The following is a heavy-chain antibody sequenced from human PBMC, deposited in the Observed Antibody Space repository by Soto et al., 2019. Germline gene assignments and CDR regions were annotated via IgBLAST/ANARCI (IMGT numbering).Heavy chain of an antibody. D-gene: IGHD3-10*01. V-gene: IGHV4-39*01. CDR3: ARNGHYYGSGSYYHDY. CDR1: GGSISSSSYY. Sequence: SETLSLTCTVSGGSISSSSYYWGWIRQPPGKGLEWIGSIYYSGSTYYDPSLKSRVTISVDTSKNQFSLKLSSVTAADTAVYYCARNGHYYGSGSYYHDYWGQGTLVTVSS. CDR2: IYYSGST. J-gene: IGHJ4*02.